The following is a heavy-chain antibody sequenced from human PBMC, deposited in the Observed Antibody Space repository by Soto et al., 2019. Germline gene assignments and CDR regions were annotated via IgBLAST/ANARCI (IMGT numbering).Heavy chain of an antibody. J-gene: IGHJ6*02. CDR2: IYYSGRT. V-gene: IGHV4-59*01. Sequence: SETLSLTCTVSGGSISSYYWSWIRQPPGKGLELIGYIYYSGRTNNNPSLKSRVTISVDTSTNQFSLKLSSVTAADTAVYYCARDGYSSGMDVWGQGTMVTVSS. D-gene: IGHD6-13*01. CDR3: ARDGYSSGMDV. CDR1: GGSISSYY.